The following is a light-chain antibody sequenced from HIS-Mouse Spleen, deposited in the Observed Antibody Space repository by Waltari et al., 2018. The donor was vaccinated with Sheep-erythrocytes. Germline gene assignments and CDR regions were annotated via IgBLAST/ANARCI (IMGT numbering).Light chain of an antibody. CDR3: GTWDSSLSVWV. J-gene: IGLJ3*02. Sequence: QSVLTQPPSVSAAPGQKVTISCSGSSSNTGTNYVTWYQQLPGTAPKLLIYDNNKRPSGIPDRFSGSKSGTSATLGITGLQTGDEADYYCGTWDSSLSVWVFGGGTKLTVL. CDR2: DNN. V-gene: IGLV1-51*01. CDR1: SSNTGTNY.